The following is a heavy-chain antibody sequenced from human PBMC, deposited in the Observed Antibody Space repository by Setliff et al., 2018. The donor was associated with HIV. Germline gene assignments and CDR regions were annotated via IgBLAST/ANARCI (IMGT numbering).Heavy chain of an antibody. D-gene: IGHD3-10*01. Sequence: PSETLSLTCAVSGYSLSSAYYWGWIRQPPGKGLEWIASIYHSGSTYYNPSLKSRVTISVDTSKNQFSLRLSSVTAEDTAVYYCARVEYYGSGGYYYNWYFDLWGRGTLVTVSS. CDR2: IYHSGST. J-gene: IGHJ2*01. CDR3: ARVEYYGSGGYYYNWYFDL. V-gene: IGHV4-38-2*01. CDR1: GYSLSSAYY.